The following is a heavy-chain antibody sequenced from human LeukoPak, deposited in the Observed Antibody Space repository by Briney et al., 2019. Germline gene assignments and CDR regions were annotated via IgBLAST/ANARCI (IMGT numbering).Heavy chain of an antibody. V-gene: IGHV1-18*01. D-gene: IGHD2-21*02. CDR3: ARAKISLAYCAGGCYSPDY. J-gene: IGHJ4*02. CDR2: INLYHGNT. Sequence: ASVKVSCKASGYTFTSHVISWVRQAPGQGLEWMGWINLYHGNTNYAQNLQGRVTMTIDTSTSTAYMELRSLRSDDTAVYYCARAKISLAYCAGGCYSPDYWGQGTLVTVSS. CDR1: GYTFTSHV.